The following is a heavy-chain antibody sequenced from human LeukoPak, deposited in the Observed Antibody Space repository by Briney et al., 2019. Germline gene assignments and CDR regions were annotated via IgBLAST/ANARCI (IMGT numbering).Heavy chain of an antibody. D-gene: IGHD5-24*01. V-gene: IGHV4-61*02. J-gene: IGHJ4*02. CDR3: ARDLEMATTDGDY. Sequence: PSQTLSLTCTVSGGSISSGSYYWSWIRQPAGKGLEWIGSIYYSGSTYYNPSLKSRVTISVDTSKNQFSLKLSSVTAADTAVYYCARDLEMATTDGDYWGQGTLVTVSS. CDR2: IYYSGST. CDR1: GGSISSGSYY.